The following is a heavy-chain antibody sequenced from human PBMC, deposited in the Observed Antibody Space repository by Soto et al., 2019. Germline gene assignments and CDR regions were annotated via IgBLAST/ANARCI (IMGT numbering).Heavy chain of an antibody. CDR2: INHSGST. D-gene: IGHD4-17*01. V-gene: IGHV4-34*01. J-gene: IGHJ5*02. CDR1: GGSFSGYY. Sequence: PSETLSLTCAVYGGSFSGYYWSWIRQPPGKGLEWIGEINHSGSTNYNPSLKSRITISVDTSKNQFSLKLSSVTAADTAVYYCARYGDYVLGGFDPWGQGTLVTVSS. CDR3: ARYGDYVLGGFDP.